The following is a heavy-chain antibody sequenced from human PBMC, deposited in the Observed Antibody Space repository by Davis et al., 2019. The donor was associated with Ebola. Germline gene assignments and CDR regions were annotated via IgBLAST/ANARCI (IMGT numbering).Heavy chain of an antibody. J-gene: IGHJ6*02. CDR2: VSPYNGNT. CDR3: DRARRYCSGGIRYYYYGMDV. D-gene: IGHD2-15*01. CDR1: RYTVTRYG. Sequence: ASVTVSCQASRYTVTRYGIRWLRQPPGQGIEWMGWVSPYNGNTNYAQKLQGRVTMTTDKSTSTAYMELRSLRSDDTAVYYCDRARRYCSGGIRYYYYGMDVWGQGTTVTVSS. V-gene: IGHV1-18*01.